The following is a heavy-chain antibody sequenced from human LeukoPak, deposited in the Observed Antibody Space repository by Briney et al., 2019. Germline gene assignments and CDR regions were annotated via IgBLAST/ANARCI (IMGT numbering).Heavy chain of an antibody. CDR2: IYYSGST. Sequence: PSETLSLTCTVSGGSISSYYWSWIRQPPGKGLEWIGYIYYSGSTNYNPSLKSRVTISVDTSKNQFSLKLSSVTAADTAVYYCASNYYGSGSLDYWGQGTLVTVSS. J-gene: IGHJ4*02. D-gene: IGHD3-10*01. CDR1: GGSISSYY. V-gene: IGHV4-59*08. CDR3: ASNYYGSGSLDY.